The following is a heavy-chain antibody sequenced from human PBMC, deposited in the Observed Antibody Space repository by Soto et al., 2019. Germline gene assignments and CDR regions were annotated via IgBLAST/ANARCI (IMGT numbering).Heavy chain of an antibody. CDR3: AHIRSGYSYGIKKGLDY. CDR1: GFSLSTSGVG. D-gene: IGHD5-18*01. Sequence: SGPTLVNPTQTLTLTCTFSGFSLSTSGVGVGWIRQPPGKALAWLALIYWNDDKRYSPSLKIRRTITKDTSKNQVVLTMTNMDPVDTATYYCAHIRSGYSYGIKKGLDYRGQGTLVTVSS. V-gene: IGHV2-5*01. J-gene: IGHJ4*02. CDR2: IYWNDDK.